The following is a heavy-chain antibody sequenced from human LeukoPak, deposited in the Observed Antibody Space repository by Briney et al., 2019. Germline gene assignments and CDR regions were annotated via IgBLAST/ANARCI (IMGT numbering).Heavy chain of an antibody. D-gene: IGHD3-22*01. CDR2: IRYDGNNK. CDR1: AFSFSSFG. CDR3: AKDTGDYYDSSGNYYAGWFDP. Sequence: PGGSLRLSCQASAFSFSSFGLHWVRQAPGKGLEWVAFIRYDGNNKYFADSVKGRFTISRDNSKNTVYLQMNSLKPEDTAVYHCAKDTGDYYDSSGNYYAGWFDPWGQGTLVTVSS. V-gene: IGHV3-30*02. J-gene: IGHJ5*02.